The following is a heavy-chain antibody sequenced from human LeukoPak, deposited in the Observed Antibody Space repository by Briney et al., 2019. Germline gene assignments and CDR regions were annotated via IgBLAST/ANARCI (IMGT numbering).Heavy chain of an antibody. CDR1: GASFSGYY. Sequence: SETLSLTCAVYGASFSGYYWVWIRQPPGKGLEWIGEINDSGSTKYNPSVWSRVTISVDTSKNQFSLKLSSVTAADTAVYYCARDLRLGGFGALDYWFDPWGQGTLVTVSS. CDR3: ARDLRLGGFGALDYWFDP. V-gene: IGHV4-34*01. J-gene: IGHJ5*02. CDR2: INDSGST. D-gene: IGHD3-10*01.